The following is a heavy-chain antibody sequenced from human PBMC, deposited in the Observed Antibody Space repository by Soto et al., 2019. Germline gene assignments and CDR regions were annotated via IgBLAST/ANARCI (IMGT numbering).Heavy chain of an antibody. J-gene: IGHJ6*02. D-gene: IGHD1-1*01. CDR2: IYSGGST. V-gene: IGHV3-66*01. CDR3: ARDETRNDGPHYYYYGMDV. CDR1: GFTVSSNY. Sequence: GGSLRLSCAASGFTVSSNYMSWVRQAPGKGLEWVSVIYSGGSTYYADSVKGRFTISRDNSKNTLYLQMNSLRAEDTAVYYCARDETRNDGPHYYYYGMDVWGQGTTVTVSS.